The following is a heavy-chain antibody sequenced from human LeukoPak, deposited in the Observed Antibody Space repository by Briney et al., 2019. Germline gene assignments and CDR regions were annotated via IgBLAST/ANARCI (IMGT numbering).Heavy chain of an antibody. J-gene: IGHJ4*02. CDR3: ARDLKGRDGYNYTFDY. Sequence: GGSLRLSCAASGFTFSSYEMNWVRQAPGKGLEWVSYISSSGSTIYYADSVKGRFTISRDNAKNSLYLQMNSLRAEDTAVYYCARDLKGRDGYNYTFDYWGQGTLVTVSS. CDR1: GFTFSSYE. V-gene: IGHV3-48*03. D-gene: IGHD5-24*01. CDR2: ISSSGSTI.